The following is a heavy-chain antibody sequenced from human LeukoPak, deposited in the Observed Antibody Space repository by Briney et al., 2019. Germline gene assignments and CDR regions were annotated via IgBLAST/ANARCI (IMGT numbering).Heavy chain of an antibody. D-gene: IGHD2-15*01. J-gene: IGHJ6*02. CDR3: AREVVVVPDYFYYGLDV. CDR1: GFTFSDYY. V-gene: IGHV3-11*01. Sequence: PGGSLRLSCAASGFTFSDYYMTWIRQAPGKGLEWVSFISSSGDSLFYADSVRGRFTISRDNAKNPLYLQMNSLRAEDTAVYYCAREVVVVPDYFYYGLDVWGQGTTVTVSS. CDR2: ISSSGDSL.